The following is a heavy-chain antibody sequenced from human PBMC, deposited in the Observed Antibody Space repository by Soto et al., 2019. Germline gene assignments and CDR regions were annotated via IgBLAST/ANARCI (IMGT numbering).Heavy chain of an antibody. CDR2: ISAYNGNT. Sequence: ASVKVSCKASGYTFTSYGISWVRQAPGQGLEWMGWISAYNGNTNYAQKLQGRVTMTTDTSTSTAYMELRSLRSDDTAVYYCVRDRPDSSGYSYFDYWGQGTLVTVSS. V-gene: IGHV1-18*01. CDR1: GYTFTSYG. CDR3: VRDRPDSSGYSYFDY. D-gene: IGHD3-22*01. J-gene: IGHJ4*02.